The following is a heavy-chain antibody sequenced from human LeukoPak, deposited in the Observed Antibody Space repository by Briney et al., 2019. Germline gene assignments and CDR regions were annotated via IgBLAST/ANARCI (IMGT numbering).Heavy chain of an antibody. CDR1: GGSISSYY. D-gene: IGHD2-15*01. CDR2: IYYSGST. CDR3: ARVKISLSAKIKWFDY. V-gene: IGHV4-59*01. Sequence: KSSETLSLTCTVSGGSISSYYWSWIRQPPGKGLEWIGYIYYSGSTNYNPSLKSRVTISVDTSKNQFSLKLSSVTAADTAVYYCARVKISLSAKIKWFDYWGQGTLVTVSS. J-gene: IGHJ4*02.